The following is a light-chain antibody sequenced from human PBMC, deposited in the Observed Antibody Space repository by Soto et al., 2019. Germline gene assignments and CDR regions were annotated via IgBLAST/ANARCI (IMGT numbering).Light chain of an antibody. CDR2: ATS. V-gene: IGKV3-20*01. J-gene: IGKJ2*03. CDR1: QSVSSNY. Sequence: EIVLTQSPGTLSLSPGDRVTLSCRASQSVSSNYLAWYQQKPGQAPRLLIYATSSRATGIPDRFSGSGSGTDFTLTISRLEPEDFAMADCQQYGDYNSPRYSFGQGTRLEI. CDR3: QQYGDYNSPRYS.